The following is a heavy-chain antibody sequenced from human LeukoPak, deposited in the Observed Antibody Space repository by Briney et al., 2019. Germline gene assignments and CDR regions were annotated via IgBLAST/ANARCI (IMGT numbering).Heavy chain of an antibody. CDR3: ARDSGPRFDY. D-gene: IGHD6-19*01. Sequence: SETLSLTCTVSGGSISSYYWSWIRQPPGKGLEWIGYIYYGGSTNYNPSLKSRVTISVDTSKNQSSLKVSSVTAADTAVYYCARDSGPRFDYWGQGTLVTVSS. V-gene: IGHV4-59*01. CDR1: GGSISSYY. CDR2: IYYGGST. J-gene: IGHJ4*02.